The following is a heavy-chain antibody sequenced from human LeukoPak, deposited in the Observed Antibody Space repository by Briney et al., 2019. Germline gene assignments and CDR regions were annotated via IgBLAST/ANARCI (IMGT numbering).Heavy chain of an antibody. Sequence: PGGSLRLSCAASGFTFSSYGMHWVRQAPGKGLEWVAFIRYDGSNKYYADSVKGRFTISRDNSKNTLYLQMNSLRAEDTAVYYCAKDDLAYCGGDCYSNTDYWGQGTLVTVSS. CDR3: AKDDLAYCGGDCYSNTDY. J-gene: IGHJ4*02. CDR1: GFTFSSYG. D-gene: IGHD2-21*01. V-gene: IGHV3-30*02. CDR2: IRYDGSNK.